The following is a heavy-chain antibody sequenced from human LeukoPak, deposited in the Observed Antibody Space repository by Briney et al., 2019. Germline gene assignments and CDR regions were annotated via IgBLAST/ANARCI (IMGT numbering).Heavy chain of an antibody. CDR3: ARDPHMTTVTTGIGY. CDR1: GFTFSDHY. J-gene: IGHJ4*02. CDR2: INSDGSST. D-gene: IGHD4-17*01. Sequence: GGSLRLSCAASGFTFSDHYMSWIRQAPGKGLVWVSRINSDGSSTSYADSVKGRFTISRDNAKNTLYLQMNSLRAEDTAVYYCARDPHMTTVTTGIGYWGQGTLVTVSS. V-gene: IGHV3-74*01.